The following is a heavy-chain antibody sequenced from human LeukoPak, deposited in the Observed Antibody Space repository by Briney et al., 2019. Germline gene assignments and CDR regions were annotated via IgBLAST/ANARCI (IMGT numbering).Heavy chain of an antibody. Sequence: ASVKVSCKVSGYSFTSNYIHWVRQAPGQGLELLGWVSAANNPEYSQKFQGRVVITRDASATTSYLELNSLRSEDTAVYYCAMSVEMPPIPSFDYWGQGTLVTVSS. J-gene: IGHJ4*02. V-gene: IGHV1-3*01. CDR1: GYSFTSNY. D-gene: IGHD5-24*01. CDR2: VSAANNP. CDR3: AMSVEMPPIPSFDY.